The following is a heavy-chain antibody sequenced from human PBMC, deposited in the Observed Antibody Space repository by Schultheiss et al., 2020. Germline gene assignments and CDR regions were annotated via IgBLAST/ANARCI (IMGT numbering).Heavy chain of an antibody. J-gene: IGHJ4*02. CDR2: IYPGDSDT. D-gene: IGHD6-13*01. V-gene: IGHV5-51*01. CDR1: GNSFTTYW. CDR3: ARASSSWSFFDY. Sequence: KVSCKGSGNSFTTYWIGWVRQMPGKGLEWMGIIYPGDSDTRYSPSFQGQVTISADKSVNTAYLQWSSLKASDTAIYYCARASSSWSFFDYWGQGTLVTVSS.